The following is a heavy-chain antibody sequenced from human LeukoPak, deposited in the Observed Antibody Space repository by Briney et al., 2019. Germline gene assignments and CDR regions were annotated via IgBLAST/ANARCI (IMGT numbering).Heavy chain of an antibody. D-gene: IGHD3-3*01. V-gene: IGHV1-18*01. J-gene: IGHJ3*02. CDR3: ARDVRFLEWSTNTDAFDI. CDR2: ISAYNGNT. CDR1: GYTFTSYG. Sequence: GASVKVSCKASGYTFTSYGISWVRQAPGQGLEWMGWISAYNGNTNYAQKLQGRVTTTTDTSTSTAYMELRSLRSDDTAVYYCARDVRFLEWSTNTDAFDIWGQGTMVTVSS.